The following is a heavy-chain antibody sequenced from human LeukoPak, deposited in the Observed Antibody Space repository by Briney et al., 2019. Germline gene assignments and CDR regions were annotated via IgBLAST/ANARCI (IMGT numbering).Heavy chain of an antibody. J-gene: IGHJ5*02. CDR2: IYYIGTT. V-gene: IGHV4-59*01. D-gene: IGHD6-6*01. CDR3: ARGGYYSTSSGWFDP. CDR1: GDSISSNF. Sequence: SETLSLTCSVSGDSISSNFWSWIRQPPGKGLEWIGYIYYIGTTNYNPSLKSRVTISLNTSMNQFSLKLTSVTAADTAVYFCARGGYYSTSSGWFDPWGQGTLVTVSS.